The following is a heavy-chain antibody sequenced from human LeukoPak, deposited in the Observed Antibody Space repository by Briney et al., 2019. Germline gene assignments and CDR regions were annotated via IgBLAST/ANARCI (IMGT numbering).Heavy chain of an antibody. V-gene: IGHV1-46*01. CDR1: GYTFTSYY. CDR3: ARDLRIAVAGNWVDYYHGMDV. J-gene: IGHJ6*01. Sequence: GASVKVSCKASGYTFTSYYMHWVRQAPGQGLEWMGIINPSGGSTSYAQKFQGRVTMTRDTSTSTVYMELSSLRSEDTAVYYCARDLRIAVAGNWVDYYHGMDVWGQGTTVTVSS. D-gene: IGHD6-19*01. CDR2: INPSGGST.